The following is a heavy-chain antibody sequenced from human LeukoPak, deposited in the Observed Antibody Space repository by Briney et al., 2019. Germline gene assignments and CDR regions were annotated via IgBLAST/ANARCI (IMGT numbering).Heavy chain of an antibody. CDR3: TRDSSGWYTLHDY. D-gene: IGHD6-19*01. CDR2: IRSKIYGGTA. J-gene: IGHJ4*02. Sequence: GGSLRLSCTASGFTFGDYAMTWVRQAPGKGLEWVGFIRSKIYGGTAEYAASVQGRFTISRDDSKGIAYLQMNSLKTEDTAVYYCTRDSSGWYTLHDYWGQGTLVTVSS. V-gene: IGHV3-49*04. CDR1: GFTFGDYA.